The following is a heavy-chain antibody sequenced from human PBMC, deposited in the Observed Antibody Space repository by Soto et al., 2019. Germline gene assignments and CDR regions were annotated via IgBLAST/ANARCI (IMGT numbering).Heavy chain of an antibody. J-gene: IGHJ4*02. CDR2: IWHDGSNK. V-gene: IGHV3-33*01. Sequence: QVQLVQSGGGVVQPGRSLRLSCETSGFRFRDYGMHWVRQAPGKGLEWVAVIWHDGSNKHYADSVKGRFTVFRDNSKSTLFLQMDTLRAEDTAVYYCARAPSAAGTVGFDFWGQGTPVTVSS. CDR3: ARAPSAAGTVGFDF. D-gene: IGHD1-1*01. CDR1: GFRFRDYG.